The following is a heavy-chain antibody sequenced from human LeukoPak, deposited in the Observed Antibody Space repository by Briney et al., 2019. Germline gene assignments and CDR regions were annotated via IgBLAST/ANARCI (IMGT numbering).Heavy chain of an antibody. CDR2: IYPGDSDT. CDR3: ARLENKGYCTNGVCYGGYSYGHLQGYYFDY. D-gene: IGHD2-8*01. J-gene: IGHJ4*02. CDR1: GYRFTTYS. Sequence: GESLKISCKGSGYRFTTYSIGWVRQMPGKGLEWMGIIYPGDSDTRYSPSFQGQVTISADKSISTAYLQWSSLKASDTAMYYCARLENKGYCTNGVCYGGYSYGHLQGYYFDYWGQGTLVTVSS. V-gene: IGHV5-51*01.